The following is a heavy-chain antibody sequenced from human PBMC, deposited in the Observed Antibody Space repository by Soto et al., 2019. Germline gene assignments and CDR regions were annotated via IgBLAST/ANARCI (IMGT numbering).Heavy chain of an antibody. CDR2: IYYSGST. J-gene: IGHJ4*02. CDR3: ASITMVRGVPH. D-gene: IGHD3-10*01. Sequence: PSETLSLTCTVSGGSISSSSYYWGWIRQPPGKGLEWIGSIYYSGSTYYNPSLKSRVTISVDTSKNQFSLKLSSVTAADTAVYYCASITMVRGVPHWGQGALVTVSS. CDR1: GGSISSSSYY. V-gene: IGHV4-39*07.